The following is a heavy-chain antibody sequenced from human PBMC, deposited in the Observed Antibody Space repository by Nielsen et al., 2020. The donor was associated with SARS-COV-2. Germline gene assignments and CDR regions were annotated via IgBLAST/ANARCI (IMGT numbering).Heavy chain of an antibody. V-gene: IGHV3-64*04. J-gene: IGHJ4*02. CDR2: ISSNGGST. CDR3: AKMDTHPANY. CDR1: GFTFSSYA. D-gene: IGHD5-18*01. Sequence: GESLKISCSASGFTFSSYAMHWVRQAPGKGLEYVSAISSNGGSTYYADSVKGRFTISRDNSKNTLYLQMNSLRAEDTAVYYCAKMDTHPANYWGQGTLVTVSS.